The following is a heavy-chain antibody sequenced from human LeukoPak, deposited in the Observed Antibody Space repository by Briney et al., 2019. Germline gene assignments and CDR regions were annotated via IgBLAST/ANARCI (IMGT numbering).Heavy chain of an antibody. CDR2: IYYSGST. CDR1: GGSISSSSYY. CDR3: AREVKGYSYGFAWFDP. D-gene: IGHD5-18*01. V-gene: IGHV4-39*07. Sequence: PSETLSLTCTVSGGSISSSSYYWGWIRQPPGKGLEWIGSIYYSGSTYCNPSLKSRVTISVDTSKNQFSLKLSSVTAADTAVYYCAREVKGYSYGFAWFDPWGQGALVTVSS. J-gene: IGHJ5*02.